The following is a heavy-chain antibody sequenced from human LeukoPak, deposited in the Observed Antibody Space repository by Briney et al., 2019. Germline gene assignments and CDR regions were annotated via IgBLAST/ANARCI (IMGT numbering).Heavy chain of an antibody. CDR2: IYHSGST. CDR1: GYSISSGYY. V-gene: IGHV4-38-2*02. CDR3: ARGDFDIVVVVAAPYDDWFDP. D-gene: IGHD2-15*01. J-gene: IGHJ5*02. Sequence: PSETLSLTCTVSGYSISSGYYWGWIRQPPGKGLEWIGSIYHSGSTYYNPSLKSRVTISVDTSKNQFSLKLSFVTAADTAVYYCARGDFDIVVVVAAPYDDWFDPWGQGTLVTVSS.